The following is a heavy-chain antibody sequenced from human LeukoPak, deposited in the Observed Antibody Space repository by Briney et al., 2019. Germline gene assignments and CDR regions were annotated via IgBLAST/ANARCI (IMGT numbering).Heavy chain of an antibody. J-gene: IGHJ4*02. CDR1: GFTFDIYA. Sequence: GGSLRLSCAASGFTFDIYAMSWVRQAPGKGLEWVSAISGSSGSTYYADSVKGRFTISRDNSKNTLYLQMNSLRAEDTAVYYCAKDTTARYYYFDYWGQGTLVTVSS. CDR2: ISGSSGST. CDR3: AKDTTARYYYFDY. V-gene: IGHV3-23*01. D-gene: IGHD1-26*01.